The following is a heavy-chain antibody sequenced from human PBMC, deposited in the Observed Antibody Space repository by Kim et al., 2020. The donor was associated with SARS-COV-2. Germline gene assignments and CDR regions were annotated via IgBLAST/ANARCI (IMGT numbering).Heavy chain of an antibody. V-gene: IGHV1-3*01. J-gene: IGHJ4*02. D-gene: IGHD2-2*01. Sequence: QKCQGRVTITRDTAASTAYMELSSLRSEDTAVYYCARDVVVPAAHGDIDYWGQGTLVTVSS. CDR3: ARDVVVPAAHGDIDY.